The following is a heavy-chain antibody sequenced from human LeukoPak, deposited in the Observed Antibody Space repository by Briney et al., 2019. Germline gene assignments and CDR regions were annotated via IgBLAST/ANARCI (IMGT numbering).Heavy chain of an antibody. CDR2: INPNNGDT. D-gene: IGHD3-9*01. V-gene: IGHV1-2*02. J-gene: IGHJ4*02. Sequence: GASVKVSCKASGYIFTIYFIHWVRQAPGRGLEWMGWINPNNGDTNYVQKFQGRVTMTRDTSISTAYMELTRLRADDTAVYYCAREGGYDILTGYQDYWGQGTLVTVSS. CDR1: GYIFTIYF. CDR3: AREGGYDILTGYQDY.